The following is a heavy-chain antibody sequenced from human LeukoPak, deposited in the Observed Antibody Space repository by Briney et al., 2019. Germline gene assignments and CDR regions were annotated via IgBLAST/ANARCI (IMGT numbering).Heavy chain of an antibody. J-gene: IGHJ4*02. V-gene: IGHV1-8*03. D-gene: IGHD3-10*01. Sequence: ASVKVSCKASGYTFTSYDINWVRQATGQGLEWMGWMNPNSGNTGYAQKFQGRVTITRNTSISTAYMELSSLRSEDTAVYYCVRERFGSIGLWYWGQGTLVTVSS. CDR2: MNPNSGNT. CDR1: GYTFTSYD. CDR3: VRERFGSIGLWY.